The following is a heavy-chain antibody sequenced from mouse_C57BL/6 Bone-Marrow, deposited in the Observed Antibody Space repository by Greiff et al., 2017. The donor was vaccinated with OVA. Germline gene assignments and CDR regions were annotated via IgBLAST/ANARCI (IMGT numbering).Heavy chain of an antibody. V-gene: IGHV1-19*01. CDR2: INPYNGGT. J-gene: IGHJ2*01. D-gene: IGHD3-3*01. CDR3: ERLGDWHYFDY. CDR1: GYTFTDYY. Sequence: EVQLQQSGPVLVKPGASVKMSCKASGYTFTDYYMNWVKQSHGKSLEWIGVINPYNGGTSYNQKFKGKATLTVDKSSSTAYMELNSLTSEDSAVYYCERLGDWHYFDYWGQGTTLTVSS.